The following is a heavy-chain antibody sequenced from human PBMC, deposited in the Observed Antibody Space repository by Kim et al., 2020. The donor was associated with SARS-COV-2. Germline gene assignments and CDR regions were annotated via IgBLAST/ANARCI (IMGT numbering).Heavy chain of an antibody. J-gene: IGHJ4*02. D-gene: IGHD3-10*01. CDR1: GGSFSGYF. V-gene: IGHV4-34*01. Sequence: SETLSLTCAVYGGSFSGYFWSWIRQPPGKGLEWIGEINHSGSTNYNPSLKSRVTISVDTSKNQFSLKLSSVTAADTAVYYCARDCSSGDGSGARCPFDYWGQGTLVTVSS. CDR2: INHSGST. CDR3: ARDCSSGDGSGARCPFDY.